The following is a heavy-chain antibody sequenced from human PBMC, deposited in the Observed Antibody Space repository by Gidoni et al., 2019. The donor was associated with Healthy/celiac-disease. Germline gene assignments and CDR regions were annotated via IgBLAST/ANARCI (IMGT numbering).Heavy chain of an antibody. CDR2: TRNKANRYTT. CDR3: ARGGYVGLLFYFYYYGMDV. CDR1: GFTFSDHY. V-gene: IGHV3-72*01. Sequence: GGGLVQPGGSLRLSCAASGFTFSDHYMDWDRQAPGKGLEWVGRTRNKANRYTTAYAASVKGRFTISRDDSKNSLYLQMNSLKPEYTAVYYCARGGYVGLLFYFYYYGMDVWGQGTTVTVSS. D-gene: IGHD3-10*01. J-gene: IGHJ6*02.